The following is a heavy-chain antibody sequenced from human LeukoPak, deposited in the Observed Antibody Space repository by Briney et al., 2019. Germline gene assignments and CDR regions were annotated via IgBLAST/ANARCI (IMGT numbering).Heavy chain of an antibody. V-gene: IGHV3-21*04. CDR3: ARDGLRRPPTPYCGGDCPLDY. D-gene: IGHD2-21*02. CDR2: ITSDSRYR. J-gene: IGHJ4*02. CDR1: GFSFSTYN. Sequence: GGSLRLSCEASGFSFSTYNMNWVRQAPGKGLEWISSITSDSRYRYYVDSVKGRFTISRDNAKNSLYLQMNSLRVGDTAMYYCARDGLRRPPTPYCGGDCPLDYWGQGTLVSVSS.